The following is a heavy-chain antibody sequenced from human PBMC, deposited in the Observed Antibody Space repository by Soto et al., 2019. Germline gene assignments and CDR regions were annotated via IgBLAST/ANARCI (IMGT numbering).Heavy chain of an antibody. CDR2: VYRTGST. D-gene: IGHD2-8*01. CDR1: GDSITTNGNY. CDR3: ARSHYTYGLLIDY. Sequence: SETLSLTCSVSGDSITTNGNYWGWIRQPPGKGLQWIGNVYRTGSTFSHPSLTSRVFISVATSKNEFSLRLTSATAADTAVYYCARSHYTYGLLIDYWGPGTLVTVSS. V-gene: IGHV4-39*01. J-gene: IGHJ4*02.